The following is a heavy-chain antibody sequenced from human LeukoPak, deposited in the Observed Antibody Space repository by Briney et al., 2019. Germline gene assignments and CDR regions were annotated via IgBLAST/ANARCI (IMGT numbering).Heavy chain of an antibody. Sequence: GGSLRLSCAASGFTFSSYSMNWVRQAPGKGREWVSSISSSSSYIYYAESVKGRFTISRDNAKNSLYLQMNSLRAEDTAVYYCARDIYSSGWYEGFDYWGQGTLVTVSS. CDR1: GFTFSSYS. CDR3: ARDIYSSGWYEGFDY. CDR2: ISSSSSYI. J-gene: IGHJ4*02. D-gene: IGHD6-19*01. V-gene: IGHV3-21*01.